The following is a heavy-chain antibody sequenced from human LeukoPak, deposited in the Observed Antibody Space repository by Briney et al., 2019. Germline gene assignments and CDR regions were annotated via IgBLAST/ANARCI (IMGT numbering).Heavy chain of an antibody. CDR2: IIPIFGTA. J-gene: IGHJ3*02. CDR1: GGTFSSYA. Sequence: SVKVSCKASGGTFSSYAISWERQAPGQGLEWMGGIIPIFGTANYAQKFQGRVTITADKSTSTAYMELSSLRSEDTAVYYCARSIVGARGAFDIWGQGTMVTVSS. V-gene: IGHV1-69*06. D-gene: IGHD1-26*01. CDR3: ARSIVGARGAFDI.